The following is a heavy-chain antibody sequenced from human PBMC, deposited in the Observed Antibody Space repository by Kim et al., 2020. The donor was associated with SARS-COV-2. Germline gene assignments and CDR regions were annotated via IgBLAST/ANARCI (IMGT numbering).Heavy chain of an antibody. V-gene: IGHV1-3*01. D-gene: IGHD3-10*01. CDR2: INPANGDT. Sequence: ASVKVSCKASGYTFINYAMHWVRQAPGQRPEWMGWINPANGDTRYSQNSQGRVTTTRDTSATTVYMELTALRSEDTAVYYCARGQFGSMSNNWFDSWGQGTLVTVSS. J-gene: IGHJ5*01. CDR1: GYTFINYA. CDR3: ARGQFGSMSNNWFDS.